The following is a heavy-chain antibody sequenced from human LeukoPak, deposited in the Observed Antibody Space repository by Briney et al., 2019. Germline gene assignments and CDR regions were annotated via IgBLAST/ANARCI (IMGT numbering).Heavy chain of an antibody. CDR1: GGPLSAYY. V-gene: IGHV4-59*03. Sequence: SETLSLTCTVSGGPLSAYYWTWIRQPPGKGLEWIGYIYDNGNTNYNPSLKSRVTISVDTSKNQFSLKQSTVTAADTAVYYCATGETGSTLGGYWGQGTLVTVSS. CDR3: ATGETGSTLGGY. J-gene: IGHJ4*02. CDR2: IYDNGNT. D-gene: IGHD1-1*01.